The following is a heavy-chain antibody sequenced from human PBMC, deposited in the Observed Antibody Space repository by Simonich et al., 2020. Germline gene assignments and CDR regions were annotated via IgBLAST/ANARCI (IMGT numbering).Heavy chain of an antibody. CDR1: GGSFSGYY. J-gene: IGHJ1*01. CDR2: INHSGSN. D-gene: IGHD6-13*01. V-gene: IGHV4-34*01. Sequence: QVRLQQWGAGLLKPSETLSLTCAVYGGSFSGYYWSWLPQPPVKGQEWIGEINHSGSNNYNPSLKSRGTISVDTSKNQFSLKLSSVTAADTAVYYCARGLRVAAAGTAFQHWGQGTLVTVSS. CDR3: ARGLRVAAAGTAFQH.